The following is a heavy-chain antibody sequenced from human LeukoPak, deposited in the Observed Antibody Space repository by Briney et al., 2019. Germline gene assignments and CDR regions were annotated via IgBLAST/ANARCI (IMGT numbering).Heavy chain of an antibody. Sequence: GGSLRLSCAASGFSFSGYWMSWVRQTPERGLEWVANIKQDGSEKYYVDSVKGRFTISRDNARSSLYLQMSSLRADDTAVYYCARDKIVGPTTLDYWGQGTLVTVSS. CDR2: IKQDGSEK. J-gene: IGHJ4*02. CDR3: ARDKIVGPTTLDY. V-gene: IGHV3-7*01. D-gene: IGHD1-26*01. CDR1: GFSFSGYW.